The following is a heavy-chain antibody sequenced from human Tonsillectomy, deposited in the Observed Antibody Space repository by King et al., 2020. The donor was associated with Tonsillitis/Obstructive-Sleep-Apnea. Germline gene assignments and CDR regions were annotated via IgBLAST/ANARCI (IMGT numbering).Heavy chain of an antibody. Sequence: VQLVESGGGLVQPGGSLRLSCAGSGFTFSSYEMSWVRQAPGKGLEWVSYIISSGSTIYYAYSVKGRFTISSDNTKNSLYLQMNSLMAEDTAVYYCAREVGWELPHDAFDIWGQGTLVTVSS. CDR3: AREVGWELPHDAFDI. V-gene: IGHV3-48*03. J-gene: IGHJ3*02. CDR2: IISSGSTI. CDR1: GFTFSSYE. D-gene: IGHD1-26*01.